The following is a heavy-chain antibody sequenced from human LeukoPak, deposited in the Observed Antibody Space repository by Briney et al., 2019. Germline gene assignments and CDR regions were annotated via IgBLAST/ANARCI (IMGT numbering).Heavy chain of an antibody. D-gene: IGHD1-20*01. CDR3: TRYNWNDFAVDY. V-gene: IGHV3-11*01. J-gene: IGHJ4*02. Sequence: KPGGSLRLSCVASGFTFSDYNMNWIRQAPGKGMEWLSYISHSGGAIYYADPVRGRFTISRDNAKKSLYLQMNSLNAEDTAVYYCTRYNWNDFAVDYWGQGTLVTVSS. CDR2: ISHSGGAI. CDR1: GFTFSDYN.